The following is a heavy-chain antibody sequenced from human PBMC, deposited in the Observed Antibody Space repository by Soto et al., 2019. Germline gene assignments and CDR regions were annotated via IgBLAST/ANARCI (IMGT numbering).Heavy chain of an antibody. D-gene: IGHD5-12*01. Sequence: QVQLVESGGGLVKPGGSLRLSCAASGFTFSDYYMSWVRQAPGKGLEWVSYISGSGGFPNYADSVKGRFTTSRDNANNSLKLQMIRLRAEDTAVYYCATSRPYCSRNTGYGYYYGMDVCSQGTTVTFSS. CDR2: ISGSGGFP. CDR3: ATSRPYCSRNTGYGYYYGMDV. J-gene: IGHJ6*02. CDR1: GFTFSDYY. V-gene: IGHV3-11*06.